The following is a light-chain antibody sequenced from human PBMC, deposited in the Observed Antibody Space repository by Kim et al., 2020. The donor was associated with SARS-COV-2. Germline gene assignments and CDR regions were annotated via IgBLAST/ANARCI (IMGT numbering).Light chain of an antibody. V-gene: IGKV3D-15*01. CDR3: QQYNNWPMYT. J-gene: IGKJ2*01. CDR2: GAS. CDR1: QSVSSK. Sequence: EIVMTQSPATLSMSPGERATLSCRASQSVSSKLAWYQQKPGQAPRLLIHGASTRATGTPARFSGSGSGTEFTLTISSLQSEDFAVYYCQQYNNWPMYTFGQGTKLEI.